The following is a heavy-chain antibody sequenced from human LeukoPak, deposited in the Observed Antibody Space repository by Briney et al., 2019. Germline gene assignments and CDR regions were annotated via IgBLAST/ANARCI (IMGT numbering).Heavy chain of an antibody. J-gene: IGHJ3*02. CDR3: ARGGPRYNWNDNDDAFDI. CDR2: IYYSGST. CDR1: GGSISSGDYY. Sequence: SETLSLTCTVSGGSISSGDYYWSWIRQPPGKGLEWIGYIYYSGSTYYNPSLKSRVTISVGTSKNQFSLKLSSVTAADTAVYYCARGGPRYNWNDNDDAFDIWGQGTMVTVSS. D-gene: IGHD1-1*01. V-gene: IGHV4-30-4*08.